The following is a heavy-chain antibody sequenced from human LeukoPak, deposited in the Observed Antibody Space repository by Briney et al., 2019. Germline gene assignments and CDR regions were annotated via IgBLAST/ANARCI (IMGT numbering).Heavy chain of an antibody. CDR1: QFTFSDSW. Sequence: PGGSLRLSCVASQFTFSDSWMHWVRQTPEKGLVWVSRINIDGSMTNYADSVKGRFTISRDNAKNTLYPQMNSLRAEDTAIYYCATFTNGYWGQGTLVTVSS. CDR2: INIDGSMT. V-gene: IGHV3-74*01. D-gene: IGHD2-8*01. CDR3: ATFTNGY. J-gene: IGHJ4*02.